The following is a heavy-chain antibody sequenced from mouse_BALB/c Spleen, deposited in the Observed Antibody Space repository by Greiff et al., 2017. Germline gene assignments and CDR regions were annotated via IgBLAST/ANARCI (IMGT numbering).Heavy chain of an antibody. V-gene: IGHV1-18*01. Sequence: EVQLQQSGPELVKPGASVKIPCKASGYTFTDYNMDWVQQSHGKSLEWIGDINPNNGGTIYNQKVKGKATLTVDKSSSKAYMELRSLTAADTAVYYCARRGNGNYASCADWGQGTLVTVSA. J-gene: IGHJ3*01. CDR2: INPNNGGT. CDR1: GYTFTDYN. CDR3: ARRGNGNYASCAD. D-gene: IGHD2-1*01.